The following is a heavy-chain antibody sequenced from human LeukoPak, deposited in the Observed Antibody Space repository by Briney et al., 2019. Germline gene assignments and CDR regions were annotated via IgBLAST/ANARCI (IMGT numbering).Heavy chain of an antibody. V-gene: IGHV3-30*02. CDR3: AKDEWGYCSSTSCYIGDY. CDR1: GFTFSSYG. J-gene: IGHJ4*02. D-gene: IGHD2-2*02. CDR2: IRYDGSNK. Sequence: GGSLRLSCAASGFTFSSYGMHWVRQAPGKGLEWVAFIRYDGSNKYYADSVKGRFTISRDNSKNTLYLQMNSLRAEDTAVYYCAKDEWGYCSSTSCYIGDYWGQGTLVTVSS.